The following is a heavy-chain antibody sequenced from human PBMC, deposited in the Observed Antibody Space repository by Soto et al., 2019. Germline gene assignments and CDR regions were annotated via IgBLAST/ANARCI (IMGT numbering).Heavy chain of an antibody. CDR3: ARDYYYDSRSSSVNWFDP. CDR1: EFTFSKYW. D-gene: IGHD3-22*01. CDR2: INMDGTKT. J-gene: IGHJ5*02. Sequence: PGGALRLSCVASEFTFSKYWMRWVRQAPGEGLVWVSRINMDGTKTAYADSVKGRFTVSRDNANNTLYLQMNSLGVEDTAVYYCARDYYYDSRSSSVNWFDPWGQGTLVTVSS. V-gene: IGHV3-74*01.